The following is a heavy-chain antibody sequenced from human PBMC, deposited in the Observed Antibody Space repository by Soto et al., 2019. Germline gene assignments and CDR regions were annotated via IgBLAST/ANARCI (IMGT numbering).Heavy chain of an antibody. CDR1: GFTFSSYS. J-gene: IGHJ6*02. V-gene: IGHV3-21*01. Sequence: EVQLVESGGGLVKPGGSLRLSCAASGFTFSSYSMNWVRQAPGKGLEWVSSISSSSSYIYYADSVKGRFTISRDNAKNSRYLQMNRLRAEDRAVCYCARDGPPHYDYGMDVWGQGPTVTVSS. CDR3: ARDGPPHYDYGMDV. CDR2: ISSSSSYI.